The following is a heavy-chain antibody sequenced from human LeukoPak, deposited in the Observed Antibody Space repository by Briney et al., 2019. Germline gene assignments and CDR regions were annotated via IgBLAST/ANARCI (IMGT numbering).Heavy chain of an antibody. V-gene: IGHV1-2*02. CDR3: ARGTPGGSGSYYLYYYYYMDV. CDR1: GYTFTGYY. J-gene: IGHJ6*03. Sequence: AASVKVSCKASGYTFTGYYMHWVRQAPGQGLEWMGWINPNSGGTNYAQKFQGRVTMTRDTSISTAYMELSRLRSDDTAVYYCARGTPGGSGSYYLYYYYYMDVWGKGTTVTISS. D-gene: IGHD3-10*01. CDR2: INPNSGGT.